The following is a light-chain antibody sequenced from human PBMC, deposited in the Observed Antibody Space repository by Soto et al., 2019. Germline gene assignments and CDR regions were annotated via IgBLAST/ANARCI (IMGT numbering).Light chain of an antibody. CDR2: KAS. J-gene: IGKJ1*01. Sequence: IHLTQSPSTLAASVGAIVNINCRASQSISSWLAWYQQKPGKAPKLLIYKASTLKSGVPSRFSGSGSGTEFTLTISSLQPDDFATYYCQHYNSYSEAFGQGTKVDIK. CDR3: QHYNSYSEA. V-gene: IGKV1-5*03. CDR1: QSISSW.